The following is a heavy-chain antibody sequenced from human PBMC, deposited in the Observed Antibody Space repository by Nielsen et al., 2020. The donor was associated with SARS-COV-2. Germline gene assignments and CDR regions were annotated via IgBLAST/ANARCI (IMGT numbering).Heavy chain of an antibody. J-gene: IGHJ6*02. Sequence: ASVKVSCKASGYTFTDYYIHWVRQAPGQGLEWMGRINPYSGGTNYAQKFQGTVTMTRDASISTVYMELSNLRSEDTAVYYCATGFAVAPVQGGQFYYYYYGMDVWGQGTTVTVSS. CDR2: INPYSGGT. D-gene: IGHD6-19*01. CDR3: ATGFAVAPVQGGQFYYYYYGMDV. CDR1: GYTFTDYY. V-gene: IGHV1-2*06.